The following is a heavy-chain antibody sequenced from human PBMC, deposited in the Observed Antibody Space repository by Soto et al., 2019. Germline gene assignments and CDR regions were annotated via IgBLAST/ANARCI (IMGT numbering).Heavy chain of an antibody. V-gene: IGHV1-18*04. CDR2: INTYNEET. CDR1: GYTFNRYA. Sequence: QVQLVQSGPEVKKPGASERVSCDTSGYTFNRYAIRWVRQAPGQGLEWVAWINTYNEETYNAEKVQGRVTMTRYTATNTDPMELRSLRSEDPAVYYCTSYIEVLPGAYPQHAIEVWGQGTMVTVS. CDR3: TSYIEVLPGAYPQHAIEV. D-gene: IGHD2-2*01. J-gene: IGHJ3*01.